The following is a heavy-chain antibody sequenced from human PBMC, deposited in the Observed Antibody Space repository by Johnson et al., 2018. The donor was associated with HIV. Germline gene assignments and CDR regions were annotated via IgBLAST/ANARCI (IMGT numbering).Heavy chain of an antibody. CDR3: ARDGPTIIVGDDAVAI. Sequence: QVQLVESGGGVVQPGRSLRLSCAASGFTFSSYAMHWVRQAPGKGLEWVAVISYDGSNKYYADSVKGRLTISRDNSKNTLYLQMNSLRAEDTAGYYCARDGPTIIVGDDAVAIWGQGTMVTVSS. CDR2: ISYDGSNK. V-gene: IGHV3-30-3*01. J-gene: IGHJ3*02. CDR1: GFTFSSYA. D-gene: IGHD3-22*01.